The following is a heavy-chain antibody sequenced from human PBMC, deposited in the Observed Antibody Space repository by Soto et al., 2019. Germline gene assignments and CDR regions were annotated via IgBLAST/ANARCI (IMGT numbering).Heavy chain of an antibody. D-gene: IGHD2-21*01. CDR2: IKTDGTYT. CDR1: GFSVSYHW. Sequence: EVQLVESGGGLVQPGGSLTLSCAASGFSVSYHWMRWVRLGPGRGLESISRIKTDGTYTDYADSVKGRFTISRDNAKNMLYLQMDSLRPEDTAVYYCARPKGAAYSAFDVWGQGTVVTVSS. J-gene: IGHJ3*01. CDR3: ARPKGAAYSAFDV. V-gene: IGHV3-74*01.